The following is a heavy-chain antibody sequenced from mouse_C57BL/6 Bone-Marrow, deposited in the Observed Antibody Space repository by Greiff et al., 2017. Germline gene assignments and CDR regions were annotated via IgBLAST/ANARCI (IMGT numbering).Heavy chain of an antibody. J-gene: IGHJ3*01. Sequence: EVKLMESGGGLVKPGGSLKLSCAASGFTFSDYGMHWVRQAPEKGLEWVAYISSGSSTNYYADTVKGRFTISRDNAKNTLFLQMTSLRSEDTAMYYCARDGNFEGFAYWGQGTLVTVSA. CDR3: ARDGNFEGFAY. D-gene: IGHD2-1*01. CDR1: GFTFSDYG. CDR2: ISSGSSTN. V-gene: IGHV5-17*01.